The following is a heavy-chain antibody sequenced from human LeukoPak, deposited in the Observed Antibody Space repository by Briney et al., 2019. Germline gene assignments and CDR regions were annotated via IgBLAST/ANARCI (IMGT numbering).Heavy chain of an antibody. D-gene: IGHD2-21*02. CDR1: GYTFTSYY. CDR3: ARVAPGMTARATFDY. Sequence: GASVKVPCKASGYTFTSYYMHWVRQAPGQGLEWMGIINPSGGSTSYAQKFQGRVTMTRDTSTSTVYMELSSLRSEDTAVYYCARVAPGMTARATFDYWGQGTLVTVSS. J-gene: IGHJ4*02. CDR2: INPSGGST. V-gene: IGHV1-46*01.